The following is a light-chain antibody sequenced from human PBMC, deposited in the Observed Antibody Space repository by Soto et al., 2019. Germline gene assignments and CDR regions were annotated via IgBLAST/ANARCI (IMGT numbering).Light chain of an antibody. CDR3: QQYNIWPLT. Sequence: EIVMTQSPATLSVSPGERATLSCRASQSVSSNLAWYQQKPGQPPSLLIYGASTRATGIPARFSGSGSGTEFTLTISSLQSEDFAVYYCQQYNIWPLTFGGGTKVEIK. V-gene: IGKV3-15*01. J-gene: IGKJ4*01. CDR1: QSVSSN. CDR2: GAS.